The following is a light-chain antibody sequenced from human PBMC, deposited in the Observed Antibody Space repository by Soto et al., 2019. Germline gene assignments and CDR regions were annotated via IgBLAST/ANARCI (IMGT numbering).Light chain of an antibody. J-gene: IGKJ2*01. CDR1: QDVSQW. Sequence: DIHMTQSPSTLSASVGDRITITCRASQDVSQWLAWYQHKPGKAPKLLIYKASTLESGVSSRFSGRGSVTEFTLTIRDLQPDDFATYYCQQYSSDLNTFGKGTKLEI. CDR3: QQYSSDLNT. V-gene: IGKV1-5*03. CDR2: KAS.